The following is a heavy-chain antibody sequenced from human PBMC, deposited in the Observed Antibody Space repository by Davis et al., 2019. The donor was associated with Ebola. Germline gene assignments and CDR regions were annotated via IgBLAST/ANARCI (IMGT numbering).Heavy chain of an antibody. V-gene: IGHV1-24*01. J-gene: IGHJ4*02. Sequence: ASVKVSCKVSGYTLTELSMHWVRQAPGKGLEWMGGFDPEDGETIYAQKFQGRVTMTEDTSTDTAYMELSSLRSEGTAVYYCATGAYDSSGYFDYWGQGTLVTVSS. CDR2: FDPEDGET. D-gene: IGHD3-22*01. CDR1: GYTLTELS. CDR3: ATGAYDSSGYFDY.